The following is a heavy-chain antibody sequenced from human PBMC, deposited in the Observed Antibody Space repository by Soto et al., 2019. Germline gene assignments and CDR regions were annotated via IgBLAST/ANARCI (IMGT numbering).Heavy chain of an antibody. D-gene: IGHD3-3*01. CDR3: ARVIITIFGVVIPPGY. CDR2: ISAYNGNT. J-gene: IGHJ4*02. CDR1: GYTFTSYG. Sequence: ASVKVSCKASGYTFTSYGISWVRQAPGQGLEWMGWISAYNGNTNYAQKLQGRVTMTTDTSTSTAYMELRSLRSDDTAVYYCARVIITIFGVVIPPGYWGQGTLVTVSS. V-gene: IGHV1-18*04.